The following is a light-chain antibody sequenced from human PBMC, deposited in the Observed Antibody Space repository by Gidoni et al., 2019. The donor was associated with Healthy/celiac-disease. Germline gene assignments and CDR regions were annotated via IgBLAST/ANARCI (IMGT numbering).Light chain of an antibody. J-gene: IGKJ1*01. Sequence: DIQMTQSPSTLSASVGDRVTITCRASQSISSWLAWYQQKPGKAPKLLIYKASSLESGVPSRFSGSGSGTEFTLTISSLQPHDFATYYCQQYNSYSPETFGQGTKVEIK. CDR3: QQYNSYSPET. CDR2: KAS. V-gene: IGKV1-5*03. CDR1: QSISSW.